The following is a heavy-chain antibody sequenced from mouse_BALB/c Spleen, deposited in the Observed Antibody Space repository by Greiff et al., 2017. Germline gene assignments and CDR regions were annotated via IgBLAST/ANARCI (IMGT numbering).Heavy chain of an antibody. Sequence: EVMLVESGGGLVKPGGSLKLSCAASGFTFSDYYMYWVRQTPEKRLEWVATISDGGSYTYYPDSVKGRFTISRDNAKNNLYLQMSSLKSEDTAMYYCARVVYEGAMDYWGQGTSVTVSS. V-gene: IGHV5-4*02. CDR2: ISDGGSYT. CDR1: GFTFSDYY. CDR3: ARVVYEGAMDY. J-gene: IGHJ4*01. D-gene: IGHD1-1*01.